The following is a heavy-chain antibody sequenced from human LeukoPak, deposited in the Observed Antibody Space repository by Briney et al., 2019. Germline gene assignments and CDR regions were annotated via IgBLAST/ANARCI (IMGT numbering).Heavy chain of an antibody. CDR3: ARDPYSNYYFDY. CDR1: GFTFRSYA. Sequence: GRSLRLSCAASGFTFRSYAMHWVRQAPGKGLEWEAVISYDGSNKYYADSVKGRFTISRDNSKNTLYLQMNSLSADDTAVYYCARDPYSNYYFDYWGQGTLVTVSS. D-gene: IGHD4-11*01. J-gene: IGHJ4*02. V-gene: IGHV3-30-3*01. CDR2: ISYDGSNK.